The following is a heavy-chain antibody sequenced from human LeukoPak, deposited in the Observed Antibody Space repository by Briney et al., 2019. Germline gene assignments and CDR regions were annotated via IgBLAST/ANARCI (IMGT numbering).Heavy chain of an antibody. CDR1: GFTFDSYG. CDR2: IWHDGSNK. V-gene: IGHV3-33*08. Sequence: GGSLRLSCAASGFTFDSYGMHWVRQAPGKGLEWVAVIWHDGSNKFHADSVKGRFTISRDNSRNTLYLQMNSLRAGDTAVYYCARGDSSGYYHYLDHWGQGTLVTVSS. J-gene: IGHJ4*02. D-gene: IGHD3-22*01. CDR3: ARGDSSGYYHYLDH.